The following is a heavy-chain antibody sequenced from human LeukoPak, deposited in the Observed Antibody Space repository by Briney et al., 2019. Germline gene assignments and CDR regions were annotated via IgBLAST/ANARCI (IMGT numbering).Heavy chain of an antibody. CDR2: IYYSGST. Sequence: SQTLSLTCTVSGGSISSGGSYWSWIRQHPGKGLEWIGSIYYSGSTFYNPSLKSRVTISVDMSKIQLSLKLSSVTAADTAVYYCARDLATTRGGFDFWGQGTLVTVSS. J-gene: IGHJ4*02. D-gene: IGHD1-1*01. V-gene: IGHV4-31*03. CDR1: GGSISSGGSY. CDR3: ARDLATTRGGFDF.